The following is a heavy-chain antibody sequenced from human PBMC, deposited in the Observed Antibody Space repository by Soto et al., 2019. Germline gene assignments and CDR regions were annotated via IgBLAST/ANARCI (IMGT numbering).Heavy chain of an antibody. CDR2: IIPIFGTA. V-gene: IGHV1-69*01. J-gene: IGHJ4*02. CDR3: ARGWGYYDSSGFGLFDY. Sequence: QVQLVQSGAEVKKPGSSVKVSCKASGGTFSSYAISWVRQAPGQGLEWMGGIIPIFGTANYAQKFQGRVTITADESTSTAYMELSSLRSEDTAVYYCARGWGYYDSSGFGLFDYWGQGTLVTVSS. D-gene: IGHD3-22*01. CDR1: GGTFSSYA.